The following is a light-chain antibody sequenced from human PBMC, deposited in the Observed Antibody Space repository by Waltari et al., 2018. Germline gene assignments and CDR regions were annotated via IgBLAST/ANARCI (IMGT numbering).Light chain of an antibody. CDR2: DVS. J-gene: IGLJ2*01. CDR1: PRDIGGYKF. Sequence: QSALTQPPSASGSPGQSVTISCTGTPRDIGGYKFVSWFQQHPGKAPKLVIYDVSERPSGVPGRFSGSKSGSTATLTVSGLQAEDEADYYCSSYGGKNNLIFGGGTTLTVL. CDR3: SSYGGKNNLI. V-gene: IGLV2-8*01.